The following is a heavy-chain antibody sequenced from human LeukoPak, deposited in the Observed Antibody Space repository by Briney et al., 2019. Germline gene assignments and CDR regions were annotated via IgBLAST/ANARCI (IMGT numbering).Heavy chain of an antibody. CDR3: AKELFQWANADY. J-gene: IGHJ4*02. Sequence: GGSLRLSCAASGFTFSTYGKHWVRQAPSKGLEWVAFITNEGSNKYYTDSVKGRFTISRDNSKNTLYLQMNSLRAEDTAVYYCAKELFQWANADYWGQGTLVTVSS. D-gene: IGHD1-26*01. V-gene: IGHV3-30*02. CDR2: ITNEGSNK. CDR1: GFTFSTYG.